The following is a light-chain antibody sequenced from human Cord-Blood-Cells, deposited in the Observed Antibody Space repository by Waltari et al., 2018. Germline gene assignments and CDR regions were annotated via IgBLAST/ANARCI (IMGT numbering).Light chain of an antibody. V-gene: IGLV3-1*01. CDR2: QDS. J-gene: IGLJ1*01. CDR1: KLGDKY. Sequence: SYELTQPPSVSVSPGQTASITCSGDKLGDKYACWYQQKPGQPPVLVLYQDSKRPSGIPERFSGSNAGNTATLTISGTQAMDEADYYCQAWDSSTYVFGTGTKVTVL. CDR3: QAWDSSTYV.